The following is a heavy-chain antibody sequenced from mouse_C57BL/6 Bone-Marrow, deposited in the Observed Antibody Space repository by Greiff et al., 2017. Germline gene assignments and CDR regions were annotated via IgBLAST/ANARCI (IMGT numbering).Heavy chain of an antibody. CDR3: ARSRFYGDPFDY. D-gene: IGHD1-1*01. J-gene: IGHJ2*01. V-gene: IGHV8-12*01. CDR1: GFSLSTSGMG. Sequence: VKLMESGPGILQSSQTLSLTCSFSGFSLSTSGMGVSWIRQPSGKGLEWLAHIYWDDDKRYNPFLKSRLTISKDTSRNQVFLKITSVDTADTATYYCARSRFYGDPFDYWGQGTTLTVSS. CDR2: IYWDDDK.